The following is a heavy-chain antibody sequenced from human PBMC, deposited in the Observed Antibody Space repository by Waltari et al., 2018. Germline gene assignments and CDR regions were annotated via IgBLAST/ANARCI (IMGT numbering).Heavy chain of an antibody. Sequence: QVQLVQSGAEVKKPGSSVKVSCKASGGTFSSDVISWVRQVPGQGLEWMGRIKPVYGTTDYAQKFQGRVTLTADKSTNTAHMELSSLKSEDTGIYYCAKEGVYQWRVVVISMLDHWGQGTLVTVSS. CDR2: IKPVYGTT. CDR3: AKEGVYQWRVVVISMLDH. D-gene: IGHD3-22*01. J-gene: IGHJ4*02. V-gene: IGHV1-69*08. CDR1: GGTFSSDV.